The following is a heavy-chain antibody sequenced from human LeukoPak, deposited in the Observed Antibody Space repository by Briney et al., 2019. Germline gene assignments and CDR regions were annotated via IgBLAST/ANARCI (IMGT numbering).Heavy chain of an antibody. CDR3: ARDRIYCGGDCYSGWFDP. D-gene: IGHD2-21*02. CDR2: ISSSSYI. Sequence: GGSLRLSCAASGFTFSSYSMNWVRQAPGKGLEWVSSISSSSYIYYADSVKDRFTISRDNAKNSLYLQMNSLRAEDTAVYYCARDRIYCGGDCYSGWFDPWGQGTLVTVSS. V-gene: IGHV3-21*01. J-gene: IGHJ5*02. CDR1: GFTFSSYS.